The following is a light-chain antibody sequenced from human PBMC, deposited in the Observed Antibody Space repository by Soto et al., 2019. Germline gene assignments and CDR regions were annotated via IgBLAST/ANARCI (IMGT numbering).Light chain of an antibody. V-gene: IGLV2-14*01. J-gene: IGLJ3*02. Sequence: QSVLTQPASVSGSPGQSITISCTGTSSDVGGYNYVSWYQQHPGKAPKLMIYEVSNRPSGVSNRFSGSKSGNTASLTISDLQAEDEADYYCVSYIESSLTHWVFGGGTQLTVL. CDR3: VSYIESSLTHWV. CDR1: SSDVGGYNY. CDR2: EVS.